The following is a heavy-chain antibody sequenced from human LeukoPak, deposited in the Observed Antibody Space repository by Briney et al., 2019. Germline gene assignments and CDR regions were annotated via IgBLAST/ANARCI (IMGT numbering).Heavy chain of an antibody. Sequence: GGSLRLSCSASGFTFSSYWMSWVRQAPGKGLEWVANIKQDGSEKYYVDSVKGRFTISRDNAKNSLYLQMNSLRAEDTAVYYCARARTTVALGAMDVWGKGTTVTVSS. CDR3: ARARTTVALGAMDV. CDR2: IKQDGSEK. J-gene: IGHJ6*03. D-gene: IGHD4-11*01. V-gene: IGHV3-7*01. CDR1: GFTFSSYW.